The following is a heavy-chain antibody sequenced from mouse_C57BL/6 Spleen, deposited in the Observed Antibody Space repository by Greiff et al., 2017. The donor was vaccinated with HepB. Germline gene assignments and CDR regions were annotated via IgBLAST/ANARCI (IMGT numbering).Heavy chain of an antibody. D-gene: IGHD2-1*01. CDR2: IYPGDGDT. Sequence: VKVVESGAELVKPGASVKISCKASGYAFSSYWMNWVKQRPGKGLEWIGQIYPGDGDTNYNGKFKGKATLTADKSSSTAYMQLSSLTSEDSAVYFCARGDGNYYFDYWGQGTTLTVSS. V-gene: IGHV1-80*01. J-gene: IGHJ2*01. CDR3: ARGDGNYYFDY. CDR1: GYAFSSYW.